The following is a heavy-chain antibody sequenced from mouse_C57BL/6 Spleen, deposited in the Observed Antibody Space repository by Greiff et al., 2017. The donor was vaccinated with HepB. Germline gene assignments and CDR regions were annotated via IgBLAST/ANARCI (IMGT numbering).Heavy chain of an antibody. Sequence: EVKLMESGGGLVQPGGSLKLSCAASGFTFSDYGMAWVRQAPRKGPEWVAFISNLAYSIYYADTVTGRFTISRENAKNTLYLEMSSLRSEDTAMYYCARQEGYGHFDYWGQGTTLTVSS. CDR3: ARQEGYGHFDY. CDR2: ISNLAYSI. V-gene: IGHV5-15*01. CDR1: GFTFSDYG. D-gene: IGHD2-10*02. J-gene: IGHJ2*01.